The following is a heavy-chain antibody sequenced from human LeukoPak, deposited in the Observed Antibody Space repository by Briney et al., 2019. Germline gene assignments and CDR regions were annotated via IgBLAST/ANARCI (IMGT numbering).Heavy chain of an antibody. CDR1: GGSFSGYY. J-gene: IGHJ1*01. CDR2: INHSGST. CDR3: ARPSSSWSKSEYFQH. D-gene: IGHD6-13*01. V-gene: IGHV4-34*01. Sequence: SETLSLTCAVYGGSFSGYYWSWIRQPPGKGLERIGEINHSGSTNYNPSLKSRVTISVDTSKNQFSLKLSSVTAADTAVYCCARPSSSWSKSEYFQHWGQGTLVTVSS.